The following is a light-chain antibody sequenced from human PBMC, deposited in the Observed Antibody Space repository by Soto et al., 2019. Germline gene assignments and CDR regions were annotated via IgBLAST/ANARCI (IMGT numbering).Light chain of an antibody. CDR2: DVT. Sequence: QSVLTQPPSASGSPGQPVTISCTGASSDVGGYNFVSWYQQHPGKAPKLMIYDVTKRPSGVPDRFSGSKSGNTASLTVSGLQADGEADYYCSSYAGSSVPVAFGGGTKLTVL. CDR3: SSYAGSSVPVA. CDR1: SSDVGGYNF. J-gene: IGLJ2*01. V-gene: IGLV2-8*01.